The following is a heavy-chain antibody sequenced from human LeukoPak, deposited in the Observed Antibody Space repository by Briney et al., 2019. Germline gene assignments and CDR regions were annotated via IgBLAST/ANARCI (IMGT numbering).Heavy chain of an antibody. J-gene: IGHJ6*02. CDR1: GFTFSSYA. CDR3: ARYFTYGMDV. CDR2: ISSNGGST. Sequence: GGSLRLSCAASGFTFSSYAMHWVRQAPGKGLEYVSAISSNGGSTYYANSVKGRFTISRDNSKITLYLQMGSLRAEDMAVYYCARYFTYGMDVWGQGTTVTVSS. V-gene: IGHV3-64*01. D-gene: IGHD3-9*01.